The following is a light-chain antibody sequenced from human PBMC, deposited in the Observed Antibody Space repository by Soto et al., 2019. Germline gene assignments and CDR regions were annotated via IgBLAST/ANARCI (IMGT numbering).Light chain of an antibody. J-gene: IGLJ7*01. CDR1: SSDVGNYKF. CDR2: EDN. V-gene: IGLV2-23*01. CDR3: CSYAGSSTWV. Sequence: QSALTQPASVSGSPGQSITISCTGTSSDVGNYKFVSWYQQHPGKAPKLIIYEDNKRPSGVSNRFSGSKSGNTASLTISGLQAEDEADYFCCSYAGSSTWVFGGGTQLTVL.